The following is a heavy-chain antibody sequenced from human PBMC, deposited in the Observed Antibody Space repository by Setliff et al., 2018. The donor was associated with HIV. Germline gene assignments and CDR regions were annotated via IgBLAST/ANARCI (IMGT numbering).Heavy chain of an antibody. J-gene: IGHJ4*02. CDR3: ARVFQSYFFDF. D-gene: IGHD3-3*01. V-gene: IGHV3-33*08. Sequence: GGSLRLSCAASGFTFSSSAMHWVRQAPGKGLEWVAVIWYDGGKKEYGDSVKGRFTISRDKSKNTLYLQMNSLRTEDTAVYYCARVFQSYFFDFWGQGTLVTVSS. CDR1: GFTFSSSA. CDR2: IWYDGGKK.